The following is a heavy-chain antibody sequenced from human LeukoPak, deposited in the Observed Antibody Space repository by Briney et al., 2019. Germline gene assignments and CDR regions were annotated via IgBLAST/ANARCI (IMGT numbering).Heavy chain of an antibody. V-gene: IGHV4-38-2*02. CDR3: ARDNGLYDSSGYFSYYYYYYMDV. J-gene: IGHJ6*03. CDR2: IYHSGST. D-gene: IGHD3-22*01. CDR1: GYSISSGYY. Sequence: SETLSLTCTVSGYSISSGYYWGWIRQPPGKGLEWIGSIYHSGSTYYNPSLKSRVTISVDTSKNQFSLKLSSVTAADTAVYYCARDNGLYDSSGYFSYYYYYYMDVWGKGTTVTVSS.